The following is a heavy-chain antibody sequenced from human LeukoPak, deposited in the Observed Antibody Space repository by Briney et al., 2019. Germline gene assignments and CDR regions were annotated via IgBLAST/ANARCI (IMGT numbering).Heavy chain of an antibody. J-gene: IGHJ4*02. V-gene: IGHV5-51*01. CDR1: GYSFTSYW. D-gene: IGHD5-12*01. Sequence: GESLKISCKGPGYSFTSYWIGWVRQMPGKGLEWMGIIYPGDSDTRYSPSFQGQVTISVDKSISAAYLQWSLLKAATTVMYSSATQIPGYSGYVDDYWGQGTLVTVSS. CDR2: IYPGDSDT. CDR3: ATQIPGYSGYVDDY.